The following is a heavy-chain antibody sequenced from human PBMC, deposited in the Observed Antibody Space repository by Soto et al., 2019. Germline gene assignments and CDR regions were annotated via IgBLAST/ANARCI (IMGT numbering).Heavy chain of an antibody. V-gene: IGHV2-70*11. J-gene: IGHJ4*02. CDR2: IDWDDDK. CDR1: GFSFSTSGMC. D-gene: IGHD2-2*01. Sequence: SGATLVNPTQTLTLTCTFSGFSFSTSGMCVSWIRQPPGKALEWLARIDWDDDKYYSTSLKTRLTISKDTSKNQVVLTMTNMDPVDTATYYCARIVVGNHPTTFDYWGQGTLVTVSS. CDR3: ARIVVGNHPTTFDY.